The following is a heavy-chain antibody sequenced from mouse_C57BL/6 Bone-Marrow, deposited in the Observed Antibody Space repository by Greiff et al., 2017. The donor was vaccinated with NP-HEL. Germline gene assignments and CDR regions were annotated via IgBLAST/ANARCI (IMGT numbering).Heavy chain of an antibody. CDR2: ISNGGGST. D-gene: IGHD2-4*01. CDR3: ARQGDDYDDFAY. V-gene: IGHV5-12*01. Sequence: EVQVVESGGGLVQPGGSLKLSCAASGFTFSDYYMYWVRQTPEKRLEWVAYISNGGGSTYYPDTVKGRFTISRDNAKNTLYLQMSRLKSEDTAMYYCARQGDDYDDFAYWGQGTLVTVSA. J-gene: IGHJ3*01. CDR1: GFTFSDYY.